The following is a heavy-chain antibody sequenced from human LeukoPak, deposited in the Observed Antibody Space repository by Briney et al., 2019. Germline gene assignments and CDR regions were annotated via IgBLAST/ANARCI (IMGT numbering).Heavy chain of an antibody. CDR2: IFYSGST. CDR3: ARDRYYYDSSGYRLLDY. CDR1: GDSISSSSYY. V-gene: IGHV4-39*07. D-gene: IGHD3-22*01. J-gene: IGHJ4*02. Sequence: SETLSLTCTVSGDSISSSSYYWGWICQPPGKGLEWIGSIFYSGSTYYNPSLRSRVTISIHTSKNQFSLKLGSVTAADTAVYYCARDRYYYDSSGYRLLDYWGQGTLVTVSS.